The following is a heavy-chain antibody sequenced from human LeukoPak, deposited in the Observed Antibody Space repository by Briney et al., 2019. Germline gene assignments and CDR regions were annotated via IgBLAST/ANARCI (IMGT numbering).Heavy chain of an antibody. CDR2: IIPILGIA. CDR3: ARSLLWFGESSNYYGMDV. Sequence: GSSVKVSCKASGGTFSSYAISWVRQAPGQGLEWMGRIIPILGIANYAQKFQGRVTITADKSTSTAYMELSSLRSEDTAVYYCARSLLWFGESSNYYGMDVWGQGTTVTVSS. D-gene: IGHD3-10*01. CDR1: GGTFSSYA. J-gene: IGHJ6*02. V-gene: IGHV1-69*04.